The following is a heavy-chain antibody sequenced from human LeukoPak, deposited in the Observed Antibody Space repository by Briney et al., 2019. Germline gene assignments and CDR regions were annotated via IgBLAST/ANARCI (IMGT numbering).Heavy chain of an antibody. D-gene: IGHD3-9*01. CDR3: ARSYYDILTGYYLHDAFDI. J-gene: IGHJ3*02. Sequence: PSETLSLTCTVSGDSISSYYWSWIRQPPGKGLEWIGYIYYSGSTNYNPSLKSRVTISVDTSKNQFSLKLSSVTAADTAVYYCARSYYDILTGYYLHDAFDIWGQGTMVTVSS. CDR1: GDSISSYY. V-gene: IGHV4-59*01. CDR2: IYYSGST.